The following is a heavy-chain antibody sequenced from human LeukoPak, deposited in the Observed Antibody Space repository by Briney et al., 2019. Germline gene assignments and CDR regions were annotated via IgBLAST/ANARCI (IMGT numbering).Heavy chain of an antibody. Sequence: PSETLSLTCTVSGDSISSHYWSWIRQPPGKGLEWIGYIYYSGSTNYNPSLKSRVTISVDTSKNQFSLKLSSVTAADTAVYYCARHLVTSGYDYVWGSFRAHFDYWGQGTLVTVSS. CDR2: IYYSGST. D-gene: IGHD3-16*02. V-gene: IGHV4-59*08. J-gene: IGHJ4*02. CDR1: GDSISSHY. CDR3: ARHLVTSGYDYVWGSFRAHFDY.